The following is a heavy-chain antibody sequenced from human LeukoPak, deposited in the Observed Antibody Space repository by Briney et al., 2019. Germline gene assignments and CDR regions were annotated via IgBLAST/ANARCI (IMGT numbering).Heavy chain of an antibody. D-gene: IGHD6-19*01. CDR2: ISSSSSTI. V-gene: IGHV3-48*01. Sequence: GGSLRLSCAASGFTFSSYEMNWVRQAPGKGLEWVSYISSSSSTIYYADSVKGRFTISRDNAKNSLYLQMNSLRAEDTAVYYCARIGQWLANLLSYFDYWGQGTLVTVSS. CDR1: GFTFSSYE. J-gene: IGHJ4*02. CDR3: ARIGQWLANLLSYFDY.